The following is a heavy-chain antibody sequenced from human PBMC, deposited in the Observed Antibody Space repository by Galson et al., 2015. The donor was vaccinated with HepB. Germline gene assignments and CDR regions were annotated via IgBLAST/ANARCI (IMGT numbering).Heavy chain of an antibody. V-gene: IGHV3-23*01. CDR3: AKAFNYDFWSAYLDY. CDR1: GFTFSSNA. J-gene: IGHJ4*02. D-gene: IGHD3-3*01. Sequence: SLRLSCAASGFTFSSNAMTWVRLAPGKGLEWVSAISGSGGSTYYADSVKGRFSLSRDNSRNTLSLQMNSLRAEDTALCYCAKAFNYDFWSAYLDYLGQGTLVTVSS. CDR2: ISGSGGST.